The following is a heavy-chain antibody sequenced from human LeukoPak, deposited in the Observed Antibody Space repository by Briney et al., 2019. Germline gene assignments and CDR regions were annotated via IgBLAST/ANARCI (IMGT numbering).Heavy chain of an antibody. CDR3: ASVSRGYYIDY. CDR2: IYSSGST. J-gene: IGHJ4*02. CDR1: GGSISSYY. D-gene: IGHD3-22*01. V-gene: IGHV4-4*07. Sequence: PSEILSLTCTVSGGSISSYYWSWIRQPAGQGLEWIGRIYSSGSTNYNPSIKSRVTMSVDTSKNQFSLRLSSVTAADTAMYYCASVSRGYYIDYWGQGTLVTVSS.